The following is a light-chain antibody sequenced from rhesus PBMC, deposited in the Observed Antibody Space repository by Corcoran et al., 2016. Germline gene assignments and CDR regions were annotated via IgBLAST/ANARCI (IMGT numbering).Light chain of an antibody. V-gene: IGKV1-69*01. CDR3: QQHDNSPLT. J-gene: IGKJ4*01. CDR1: QGISNW. CDR2: RAS. Sequence: DIQMTQPPSSLSASVGDRVTITCRASQGISNWLAWYQQKPRKALKLLIYRASNLETGVPSRFSGRGSGTDFTITISSLQPEDVATYFCQQHDNSPLTFGGGAKVEL.